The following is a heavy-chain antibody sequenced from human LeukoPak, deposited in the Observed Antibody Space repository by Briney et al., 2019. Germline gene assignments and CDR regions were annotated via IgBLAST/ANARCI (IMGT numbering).Heavy chain of an antibody. D-gene: IGHD3-10*01. V-gene: IGHV3-7*03. CDR2: QDGSET. CDR3: ARMDYYTSGTYTYPNFDY. CDR1: GFTFSRYW. Sequence: GGSLRLSCAASGFTFSRYWMKQDGSETYYVDSVKGRFTISRDSAKNSLHLQMNSLRAEDAAVFYCARMDYYTSGTYTYPNFDYWGQGTLVTVSS. J-gene: IGHJ4*02.